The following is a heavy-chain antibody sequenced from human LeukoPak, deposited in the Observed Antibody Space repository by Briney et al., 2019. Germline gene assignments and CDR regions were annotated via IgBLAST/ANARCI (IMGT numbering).Heavy chain of an antibody. V-gene: IGHV3-64D*06. CDR1: GFTFSSYA. CDR2: ISRNGGST. CDR3: VRGKWDYFFDY. J-gene: IGHJ4*02. D-gene: IGHD1-26*01. Sequence: GGSLRLSCSASGFTFSSYAMHWVRQAPGKGLEYVSAISRNGGSTCYADSVKGRFTISRDNSNNTLHLQVSSLRVEDTAVYYCVRGKWDYFFDYWGQGTLVTVSS.